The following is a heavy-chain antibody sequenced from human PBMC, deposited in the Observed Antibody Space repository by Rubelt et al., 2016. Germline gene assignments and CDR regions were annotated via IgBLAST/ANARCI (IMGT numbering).Heavy chain of an antibody. CDR3: VRYSTATMNHH. D-gene: IGHD2-21*02. CDR2: ILNSRSN. V-gene: IGHV4-39*01. J-gene: IGHJ5*02. Sequence: QLLLQESGPGLVEPSETLSLTCTVFSGSFSSSTNYWGWIRQPPGKGLEWIGSILNSRSNFYNPSLKSRVTLSVDTSKNQYSRRLSSATAADTAVYYCVRYSTATMNHHWGQGALVTVSS. CDR1: SGSFSSSTNY.